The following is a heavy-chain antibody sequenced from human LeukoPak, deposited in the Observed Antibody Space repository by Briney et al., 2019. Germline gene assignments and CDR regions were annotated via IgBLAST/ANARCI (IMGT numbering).Heavy chain of an antibody. CDR1: GGTFNSYA. J-gene: IGHJ4*02. Sequence: SVKVSCKASGGTFNSYAISWVRQAPGQGLEWMGRIIPILGIANYAQKFQGRVTITADKSTSTAYMELSSLRSEDTAVYYCASVIAVAGTSFDYWGQGTLVTVSS. D-gene: IGHD6-19*01. CDR2: IIPILGIA. V-gene: IGHV1-69*04. CDR3: ASVIAVAGTSFDY.